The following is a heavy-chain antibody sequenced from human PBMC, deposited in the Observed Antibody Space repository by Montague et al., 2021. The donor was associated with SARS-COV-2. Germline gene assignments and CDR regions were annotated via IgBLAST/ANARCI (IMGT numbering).Heavy chain of an antibody. V-gene: IGHV3-30*04. CDR1: GFTFSSYA. J-gene: IGHJ4*02. Sequence: SLRLSCAAPGFTFSSYAMHWVRQAPGKGLEWVAVISYDGSNKYYADSVKCRFTISRDNSKNTLYLQMNSLRAEDTAVYYCARDNYDYVWGSYRYIYWGQGTLVTVSS. CDR3: ARDNYDYVWGSYRYIY. D-gene: IGHD3-16*02. CDR2: ISYDGSNK.